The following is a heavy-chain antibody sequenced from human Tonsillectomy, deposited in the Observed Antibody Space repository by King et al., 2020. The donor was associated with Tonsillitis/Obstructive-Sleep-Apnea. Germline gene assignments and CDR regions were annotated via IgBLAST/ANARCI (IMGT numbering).Heavy chain of an antibody. Sequence: LQLQESGPVLVKPSETLSLTCTVSGGSISSYYWSWIRQPPGKGLAWIGYIDSSGSTNYNPSLRSRVTISVDTSKNQFSLKLSSVNAADTAVYYCARVPQYYDFWSGTPGGWFDPWGQGTLVTVSS. CDR2: IDSSGST. J-gene: IGHJ5*02. D-gene: IGHD3-3*01. CDR3: ARVPQYYDFWSGTPGGWFDP. V-gene: IGHV4-59*12. CDR1: GGSISSYY.